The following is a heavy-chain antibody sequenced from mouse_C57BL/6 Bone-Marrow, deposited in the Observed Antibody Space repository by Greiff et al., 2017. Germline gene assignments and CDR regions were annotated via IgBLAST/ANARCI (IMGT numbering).Heavy chain of an antibody. Sequence: EVKLVESGGGLVQPGGSMKLSCVASGFTFSNYWMNWVRQSPEKGLEWVAQIRLKSDNYATHYAESVKGRFTISRDDSKSSVYLQMNNLRAEDTGIYYCTGWLPVFDYWGQGTTLTVSS. D-gene: IGHD2-2*01. J-gene: IGHJ2*01. CDR1: GFTFSNYW. CDR3: TGWLPVFDY. V-gene: IGHV6-3*01. CDR2: IRLKSDNYAT.